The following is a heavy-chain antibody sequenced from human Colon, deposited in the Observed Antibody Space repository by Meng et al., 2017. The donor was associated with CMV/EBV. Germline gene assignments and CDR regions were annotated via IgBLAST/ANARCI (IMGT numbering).Heavy chain of an antibody. CDR1: GGTFSSYS. CDR2: IIPIIDIA. J-gene: IGHJ4*02. V-gene: IGHV1-69*02. D-gene: IGHD6-19*01. Sequence: SVKVSCKASGGTFSSYSISWVRQAPGQGLEWMGRIIPIIDIANYAQKFQDRVTITADKSTGTAYMELNSLRSEDTAMYYCARVLKTGIAVAGIEYWGQGTLVTVSS. CDR3: ARVLKTGIAVAGIEY.